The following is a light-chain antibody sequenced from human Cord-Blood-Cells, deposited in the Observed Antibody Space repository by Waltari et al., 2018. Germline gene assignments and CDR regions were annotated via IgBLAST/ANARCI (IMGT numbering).Light chain of an antibody. CDR1: SSNIGAGHD. V-gene: IGLV1-40*01. Sequence: QSVLTQPPSVSGAPGQRVTISCTGRSSNIGAGHDVPWYQQLPGTAPKLLIYGNSNRPSGVPDRFSGSKSGTSASLAITGLQAEDEADYYCQSYDSSLSGYWVFGGGTKLTVL. CDR2: GNS. CDR3: QSYDSSLSGYWV. J-gene: IGLJ3*02.